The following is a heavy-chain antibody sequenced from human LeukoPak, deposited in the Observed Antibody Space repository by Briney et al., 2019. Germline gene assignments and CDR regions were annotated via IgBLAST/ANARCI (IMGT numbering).Heavy chain of an antibody. J-gene: IGHJ4*02. V-gene: IGHV4-4*07. Sequence: SETLSLTCTVSGGSISFYYCSWVRQPAGKGLEWVGRIYTSGSTNYNPSLKSRVTMSVDTSKNHFSLKLTSVTAADTAVYYCARGYSSTSSTPGYWGQGTLVTVSS. CDR1: GGSISFYY. CDR3: ARGYSSTSSTPGY. D-gene: IGHD6-6*01. CDR2: IYTSGST.